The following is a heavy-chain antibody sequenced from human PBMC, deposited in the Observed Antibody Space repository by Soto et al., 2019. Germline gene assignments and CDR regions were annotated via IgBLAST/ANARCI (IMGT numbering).Heavy chain of an antibody. CDR1: GDSISSSAYF. J-gene: IGHJ5*02. CDR2: IDGRGTA. CDR3: SRRAPEGFDP. Sequence: SETLSLTCDVSGDSISSSAYFWAWIRQPPGKGLEWIASIDGRGTADKNQSLKSRVTISVDTSKNHTSLKVDSVTAADTALYYCSRRAPEGFDPWGQGILVTVSS. V-gene: IGHV4-39*02.